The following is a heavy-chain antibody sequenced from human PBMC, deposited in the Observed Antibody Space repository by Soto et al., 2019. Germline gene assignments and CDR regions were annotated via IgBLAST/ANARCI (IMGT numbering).Heavy chain of an antibody. CDR2: IYYSGST. CDR3: ARVLERLRDYYGMDV. D-gene: IGHD5-12*01. CDR1: GGSISSYY. J-gene: IGHJ6*02. V-gene: IGHV4-59*01. Sequence: PSETLSLTCTVSGGSISSYYWSWIRQPPGKGLEWIGYIYYSGSTNYNPSLKSRVTISVDTSKNQFSLKLSSVTAADTAVYYCARVLERLRDYYGMDVWGQGTTVTVSS.